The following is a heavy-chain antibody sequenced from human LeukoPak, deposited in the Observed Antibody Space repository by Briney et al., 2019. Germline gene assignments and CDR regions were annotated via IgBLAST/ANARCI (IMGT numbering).Heavy chain of an antibody. CDR3: ARDCSSASCYLDY. CDR2: INTDGSNT. CDR1: GLTFGSYW. Sequence: GGSRRLSWVAPGLTFGSYWMHWVRQAPGKGLVWFSRINTDGSNTAYADSVKGRFTISRDNAKNTIYLQMNSLRAEDTALYYCARDCSSASCYLDYWGQGTLVTVSS. D-gene: IGHD2-2*01. V-gene: IGHV3-74*01. J-gene: IGHJ4*02.